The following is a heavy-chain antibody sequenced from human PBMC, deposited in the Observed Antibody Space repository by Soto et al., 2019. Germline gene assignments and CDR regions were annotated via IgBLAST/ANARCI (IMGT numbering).Heavy chain of an antibody. V-gene: IGHV2-5*02. J-gene: IGHJ4*02. Sequence: QITLKESGPTLVKPTQTLTLTCTFSGFSLSTNGVGVGWIRQPPGKALEWLALIYWDGDKRYSPSLKSRLTITKGTSKNQAVLTMTNMDPVDTATYYCDHRRGAYYFAYWGQGTLVTVSS. CDR1: GFSLSTNGVG. CDR2: IYWDGDK. CDR3: DHRRGAYYFAY.